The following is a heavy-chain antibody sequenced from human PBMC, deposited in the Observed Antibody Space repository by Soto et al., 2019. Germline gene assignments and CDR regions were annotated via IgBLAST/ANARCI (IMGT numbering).Heavy chain of an antibody. D-gene: IGHD6-6*01. CDR3: ESDHRSSCYDYYGMDV. V-gene: IGHV3-33*01. CDR1: GFTFSSYG. J-gene: IGHJ6*02. CDR2: TWYDGSKK. Sequence: ESGGGVVQPERSLRLSCAASGFTFSSYGMHWVRQAPGKGLEWVAVTWYDGSKKYYADSVKGRFTISIDNSGNTLHLEMNSLRAEDTAVDYCESDHRSSCYDYYGMDVWGQGTTVTVSS.